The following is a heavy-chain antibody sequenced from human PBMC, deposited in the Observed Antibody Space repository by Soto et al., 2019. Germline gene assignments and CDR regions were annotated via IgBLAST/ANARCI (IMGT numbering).Heavy chain of an antibody. Sequence: QVQLQQWGAGLLKASETLSLTCAVYGGSFSGYYWSWIRQPPGKGLEWIGEINHSGSTNYNPSLKSRVTISVDTSKNQFSLKLSSVTAADTAVYYCARLGQRPYYYYGMDVWGQGTTVTVSS. D-gene: IGHD1-26*01. V-gene: IGHV4-34*01. CDR2: INHSGST. CDR3: ARLGQRPYYYYGMDV. CDR1: GGSFSGYY. J-gene: IGHJ6*02.